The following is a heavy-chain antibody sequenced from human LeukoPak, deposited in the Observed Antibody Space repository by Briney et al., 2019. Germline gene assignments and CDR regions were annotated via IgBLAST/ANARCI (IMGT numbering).Heavy chain of an antibody. J-gene: IGHJ4*02. Sequence: GGSLRLSCVASGFTFSKYTMSWVRQAPGKGLEWVSGIYGGGSGSTFYAESVKGRFTISRDNSKNTLYLQMDSLRDEDTAIYYCAKDFTPDGIWDIDYWGRGTLITVS. CDR2: IYGGGSGST. CDR1: GFTFSKYT. V-gene: IGHV3-23*01. CDR3: AKDFTPDGIWDIDY. D-gene: IGHD1-14*01.